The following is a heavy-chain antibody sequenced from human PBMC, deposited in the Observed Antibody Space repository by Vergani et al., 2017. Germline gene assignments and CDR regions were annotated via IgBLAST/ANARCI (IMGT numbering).Heavy chain of an antibody. Sequence: QVQLQESGPGLVKPSETLSLTCTVSGAAIKDFYWSWFRQPPGKGLEWIGYVYYTGSTNYNPSLKSRVTISVDTSKNQFSLKLSSVTAADTAVYYCARDAPYGSGSYLAPWGQGTLVTVSS. V-gene: IGHV4-59*01. J-gene: IGHJ5*02. CDR2: VYYTGST. CDR3: ARDAPYGSGSYLAP. CDR1: GAAIKDFY. D-gene: IGHD3-10*01.